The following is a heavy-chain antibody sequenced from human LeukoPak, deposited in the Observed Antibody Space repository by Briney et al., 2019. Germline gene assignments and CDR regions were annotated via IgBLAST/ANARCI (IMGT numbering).Heavy chain of an antibody. D-gene: IGHD3-16*02. Sequence: ASVKVSCKASGYTFSAYYMHWVRQAPGQGLEWMGWLNPRNGDSNYAQKFQGRVTMTRDTSISTAYMELSGLRSDDTAVYYCARVDQRVSFYFDYWGQGTLITASS. CDR1: GYTFSAYY. CDR3: ARVDQRVSFYFDY. J-gene: IGHJ4*02. V-gene: IGHV1-2*02. CDR2: LNPRNGDS.